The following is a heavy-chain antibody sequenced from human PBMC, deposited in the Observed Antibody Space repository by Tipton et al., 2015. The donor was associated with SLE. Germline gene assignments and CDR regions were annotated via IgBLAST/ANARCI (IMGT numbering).Heavy chain of an antibody. V-gene: IGHV4-39*01. CDR3: ARGGTGAEYFQH. Sequence: PGLVKPSETLSLTCTVSGGSISSSSYYWGWIRQPPGKGLEWIGSIYYSGSTYYNPSLKSRVTISVDTSKNQFSLKLSSVTAADTAVYYCARGGTGAEYFQHWDQGTLVTVSS. CDR2: IYYSGST. CDR1: GGSISSSSYY. J-gene: IGHJ1*01. D-gene: IGHD3/OR15-3a*01.